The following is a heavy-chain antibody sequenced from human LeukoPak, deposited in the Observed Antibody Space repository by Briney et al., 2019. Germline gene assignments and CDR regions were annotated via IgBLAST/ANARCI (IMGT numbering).Heavy chain of an antibody. CDR2: ISWNSGSI. V-gene: IGHV3-9*01. CDR3: AKDITVGFGIKYYYYGMDV. J-gene: IGHJ6*02. D-gene: IGHD3-10*01. CDR1: GFTFDDYA. Sequence: GGSLRLSCAASGFTFDDYAMHWVRQAPGKGLEWVSGISWNSGSIGYADSVKGRFTISRDNAKNSLYLQMNSLRAEDTALYYCAKDITVGFGIKYYYYGMDVWGQGTTVTVSS.